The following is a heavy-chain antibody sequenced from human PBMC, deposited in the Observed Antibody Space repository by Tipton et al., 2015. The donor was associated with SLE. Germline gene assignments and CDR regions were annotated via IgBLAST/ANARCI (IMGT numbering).Heavy chain of an antibody. CDR3: ARRGSYMGPLQA. CDR1: GGSINNYY. CDR2: VYYSGST. D-gene: IGHD5-24*01. J-gene: IGHJ5*02. Sequence: TLSLTCTVSGGSINNYYWSWIRQPPGKGLEWIGYVYYSGSTNYSPSLKSRVTISVDTSKNHFSLKLSSVTAADTAVYYCARRGSYMGPLQAWGQGTLVTVSS. V-gene: IGHV4-59*08.